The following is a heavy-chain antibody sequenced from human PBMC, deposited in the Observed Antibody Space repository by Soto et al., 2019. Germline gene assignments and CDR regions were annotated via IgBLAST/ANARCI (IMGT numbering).Heavy chain of an antibody. CDR1: GGSMNNNY. Sequence: SETLSLTCTVSGGSMNNNYWSWIRQPPGKGLEWIAWIYSGGRSLSNPSLKSRVTISVDWSKNQFSLKLSSVTAADTAVYYCARVPAPWGQGTLVTVSS. V-gene: IGHV4-59*12. CDR2: IYSGGRS. CDR3: ARVPAP. J-gene: IGHJ5*02.